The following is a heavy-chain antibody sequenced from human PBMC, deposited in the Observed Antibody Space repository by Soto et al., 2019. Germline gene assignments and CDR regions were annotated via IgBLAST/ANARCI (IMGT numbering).Heavy chain of an antibody. CDR1: GFTFSDYY. CDR3: ARNGYCDSTSCYSYYYSGMDV. D-gene: IGHD2-2*02. J-gene: IGHJ6*02. V-gene: IGHV3-11*01. Sequence: GGSLRLSCAVSGFTFSDYYMSWFRQAPGKGLEWVAYISGTGSTIYYADSVKGRFTISRDNAKNSVYLQMNSLRADDTAVYYCARNGYCDSTSCYSYYYSGMDVWGQGTTVTVSS. CDR2: ISGTGSTI.